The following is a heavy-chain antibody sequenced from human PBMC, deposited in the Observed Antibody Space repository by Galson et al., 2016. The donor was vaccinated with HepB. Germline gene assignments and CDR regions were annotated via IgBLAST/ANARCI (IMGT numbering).Heavy chain of an antibody. V-gene: IGHV3-30-3*01. CDR2: ISKTGDTT. Sequence: SVRVSCSASGFTFSDWDSHLVRQAPGKGLDWVAVISKTGDTTFYGDSVKGRFTISRDNSKNTVDLQIHSLRSEDAAVYFCARDFKLGAPDYMDVWGKGTTVTVS. CDR1: GFTFSDWD. CDR3: ARDFKLGAPDYMDV. J-gene: IGHJ6*03. D-gene: IGHD1-26*01.